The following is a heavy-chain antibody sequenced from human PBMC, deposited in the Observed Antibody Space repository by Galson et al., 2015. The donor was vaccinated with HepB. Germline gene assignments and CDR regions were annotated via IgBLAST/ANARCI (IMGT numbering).Heavy chain of an antibody. D-gene: IGHD2-2*03. J-gene: IGHJ4*02. CDR3: AKFRGMDIGEYHFDH. V-gene: IGHV3-23*05. CDR2: LHNDGVTT. CDR1: GFTFSTFA. Sequence: SLRLSCAASGFTFSTFAMGWVRQAPGKGLEWVSTLHNDGVTTHIADSVRGRFTISRDNSKNTLFLQMNSLGAEDTALYYCAKFRGMDIGEYHFDHWGQGTLVTVSS.